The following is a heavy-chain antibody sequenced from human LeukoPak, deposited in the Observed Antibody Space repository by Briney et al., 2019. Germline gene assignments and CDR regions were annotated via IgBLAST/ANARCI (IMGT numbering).Heavy chain of an antibody. V-gene: IGHV4-39*01. D-gene: IGHD3-3*01. CDR1: GGSISSSSYH. J-gene: IGHJ6*02. CDR3: ASPTDFGVYGMDV. CDR2: IYYSGST. Sequence: SETLSLTCTVSGGSISSSSYHWGWIRQPPGKGLEWIGSIYYSGSTYYNPSLKSRVTISVDTSKNQFSLKLSSVTAADTAVYYCASPTDFGVYGMDVWGQGTTVTVSS.